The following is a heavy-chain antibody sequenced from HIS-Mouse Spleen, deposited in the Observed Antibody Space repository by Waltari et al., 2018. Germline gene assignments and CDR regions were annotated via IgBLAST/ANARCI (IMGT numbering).Heavy chain of an antibody. Sequence: QVQLQESGPGLVKPSETLSLTCTVSGGSISSYYWSWILQPAGKGRAWIGRIYTSGSTNYNPSLKSRVTMSVDTSKNQFSLKLSSVTAADTAVYYCARDFHDFWSGYYGGDKKHDAFDIWGQGTMVTVSS. V-gene: IGHV4-4*07. CDR3: ARDFHDFWSGYYGGDKKHDAFDI. CDR2: IYTSGST. J-gene: IGHJ3*02. CDR1: GGSISSYY. D-gene: IGHD3-3*01.